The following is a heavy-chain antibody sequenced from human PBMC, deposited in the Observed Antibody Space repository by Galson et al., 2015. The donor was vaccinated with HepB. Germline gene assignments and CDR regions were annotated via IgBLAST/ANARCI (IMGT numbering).Heavy chain of an antibody. Sequence: SLRLSCAASGFTFSSYGMHWVRQAPGKGLEWVAVIWYDGSNKYYADSVKGRFTISRGNSKNTLYLQMNSLRAEDTAVYYCARDISPQDCSSTSCYVNYYYGMDVWGQGTTVTVSS. D-gene: IGHD2-2*01. V-gene: IGHV3-33*01. CDR1: GFTFSSYG. J-gene: IGHJ6*02. CDR2: IWYDGSNK. CDR3: ARDISPQDCSSTSCYVNYYYGMDV.